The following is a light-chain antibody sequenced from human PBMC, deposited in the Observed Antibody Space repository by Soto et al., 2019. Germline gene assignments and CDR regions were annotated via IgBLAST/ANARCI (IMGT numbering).Light chain of an antibody. V-gene: IGLV1-47*01. CDR1: GSNIASNY. J-gene: IGLJ2*01. CDR2: RNI. Sequence: QSVLTQAPSASGTPGQRVTISCSGTGSNIASNYVYWYQQLPGAAPKLLIFRNIQRPSGVPERFSGSKSCTSASLAISGLRSEDEGDYYCASWYDSLTGVLFGGGTKLTVL. CDR3: ASWYDSLTGVL.